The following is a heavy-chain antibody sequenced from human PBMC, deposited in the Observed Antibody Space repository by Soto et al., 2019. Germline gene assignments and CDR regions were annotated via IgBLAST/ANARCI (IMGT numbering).Heavy chain of an antibody. D-gene: IGHD2-8*01. V-gene: IGHV3-11*05. J-gene: IGHJ4*02. CDR2: ISSSSSYT. CDR1: GFTFSDYY. Sequence: QVQLVESGGGLVKPGGSLRLSCAASGFTFSDYYMSWIRQAPGKGLEWVSYISSSSSYTNYADSVKGRFTISRDNAKNSLYLQMNSLRAEDTAVYYSARNAPGGSIDYWGQGTLVTVSS. CDR3: ARNAPGGSIDY.